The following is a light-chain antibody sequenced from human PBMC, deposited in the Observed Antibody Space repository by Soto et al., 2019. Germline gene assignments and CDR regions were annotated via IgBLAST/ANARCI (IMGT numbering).Light chain of an antibody. Sequence: DVVITHSKLSLPVTPGEPASISCRSSQSLLHSNGYNYLDWYLQKPGQSPQLLIYLGSNRASGVPDRFSGSGSGTDFTLKISRVEAEDVGVYYCMQPLQSWTFGQGTKVDIK. CDR2: LGS. V-gene: IGKV2-28*01. J-gene: IGKJ1*01. CDR3: MQPLQSWT. CDR1: QSLLHSNGYNY.